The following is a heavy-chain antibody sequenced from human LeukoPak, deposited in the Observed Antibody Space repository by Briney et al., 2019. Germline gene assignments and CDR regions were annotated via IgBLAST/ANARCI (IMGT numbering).Heavy chain of an antibody. Sequence: PGASLRLSCAASGFTFSNYAMSWVRQAPGKGLEWVSAITGSGGGTYYADYVKGRFTISRDNSKNTLYLQMNSLRAEDTAVYYCAKWGDYDVLTGYYDPDYWGQGTLVTVSS. CDR1: GFTFSNYA. D-gene: IGHD3-9*01. J-gene: IGHJ4*02. CDR2: ITGSGGGT. CDR3: AKWGDYDVLTGYYDPDY. V-gene: IGHV3-23*01.